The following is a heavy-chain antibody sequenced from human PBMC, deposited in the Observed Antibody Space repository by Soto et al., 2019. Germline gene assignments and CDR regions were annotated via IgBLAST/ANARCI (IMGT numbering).Heavy chain of an antibody. J-gene: IGHJ3*02. CDR1: GGSISSGGYY. V-gene: IGHV4-31*03. D-gene: IGHD3-22*01. CDR2: IYYSGST. CDR3: ARIQRITMIGYGAFDI. Sequence: QVQLQESGPGLVKPSQTLSLTCTVSGGSISSGGYYWSWIRQHPGKGLEWIGYIYYSGSTYYNPSLKSRVTISVDTSKNQFSLKLSSVTAADTAVYYCARIQRITMIGYGAFDIWGQGTMVTVSS.